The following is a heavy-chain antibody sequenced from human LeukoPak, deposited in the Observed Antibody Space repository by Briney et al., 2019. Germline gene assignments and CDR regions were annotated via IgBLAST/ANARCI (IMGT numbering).Heavy chain of an antibody. CDR3: AKDLGVIVGATSFDY. CDR2: ISGSGGST. J-gene: IGHJ4*02. CDR1: GFTFSSYA. Sequence: GGSLRLSCAASGFTFSSYAMSWVRQAPGKGLEWVSAISGSGGSTYYADSVKGRLTISRDNSKNTLYLQMNSLRAEDTAVYYCAKDLGVIVGATSFDYWGQGTLVTVSS. V-gene: IGHV3-23*01. D-gene: IGHD1-26*01.